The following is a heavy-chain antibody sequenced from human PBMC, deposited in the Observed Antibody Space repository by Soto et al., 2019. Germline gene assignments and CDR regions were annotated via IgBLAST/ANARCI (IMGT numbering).Heavy chain of an antibody. CDR2: IIPIFGTA. CDR3: ARATYNWNDVGYYHGMDV. D-gene: IGHD1-20*01. J-gene: IGHJ6*02. CDR1: GGTFSSYA. Sequence: SVKVSCKASGGTFSSYAISWVRQAPGQGLEWMGGIIPIFGTANYAQKFQGRVTITADESTSTAYMELSSLRSEDTAVYYCARATYNWNDVGYYHGMDVWGQGTTVTVSS. V-gene: IGHV1-69*13.